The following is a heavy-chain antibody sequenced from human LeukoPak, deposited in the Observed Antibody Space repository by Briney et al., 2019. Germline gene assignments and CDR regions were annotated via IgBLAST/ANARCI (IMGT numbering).Heavy chain of an antibody. D-gene: IGHD3-9*01. Sequence: GGSLRLSCAASGFTFYDYAMHWVRHAPGKGLEWVSGISWNSGSIGYADSVKGRFTISRDNAKNSLYLQMNGLRAEDTALYYCAKDLHYDILTGYFPNWGQGTLVTVSS. V-gene: IGHV3-9*01. CDR2: ISWNSGSI. CDR3: AKDLHYDILTGYFPN. J-gene: IGHJ4*02. CDR1: GFTFYDYA.